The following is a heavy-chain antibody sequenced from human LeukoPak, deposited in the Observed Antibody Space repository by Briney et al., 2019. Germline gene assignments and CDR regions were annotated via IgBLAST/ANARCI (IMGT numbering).Heavy chain of an antibody. V-gene: IGHV3-74*01. D-gene: IGHD4-17*01. CDR2: INSDGSST. J-gene: IGHJ4*02. CDR3: ARVRAVTTFLDY. CDR1: GFTFSSYW. Sequence: GGSLRLSCAASGFTFSSYWMHWVRQAPGKGLVWVSRINSDGSSTSYADSVKGRFTIFRDNAKNTLYLQMNSLRAEDTAVYYCARVRAVTTFLDYWGQGTLVTVSS.